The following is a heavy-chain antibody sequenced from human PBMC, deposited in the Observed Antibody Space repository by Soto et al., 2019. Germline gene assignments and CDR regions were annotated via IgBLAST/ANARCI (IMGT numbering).Heavy chain of an antibody. Sequence: KPSETLSLTGTVSGGSISSGGYSWTWIRQSPGKGLEWIGYTYQSGSAYYNPSLKSRVTISVDRSKNQFSLNLTSVTAADTAVYYCARDYYGMDVWGQGTTVTVSS. CDR2: TYQSGSA. V-gene: IGHV4-30-2*06. J-gene: IGHJ6*02. CDR3: ARDYYGMDV. CDR1: GGSISSGGYS.